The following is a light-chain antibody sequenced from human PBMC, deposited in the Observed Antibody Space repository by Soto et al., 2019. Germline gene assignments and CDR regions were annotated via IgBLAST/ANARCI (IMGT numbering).Light chain of an antibody. CDR2: EGS. V-gene: IGLV2-23*01. J-gene: IGLJ1*01. CDR3: CSYAGSSTYV. CDR1: SSDVGSYNL. Sequence: QSVLTQPASVSGSPGQSITISCTGTSSDVGSYNLVSWYQHHPGKAPKLMIYEGSERPSGVSNRFFGSKSGNTASLTISGLQAEDEADYYCCSYAGSSTYVFGTGTKLTVL.